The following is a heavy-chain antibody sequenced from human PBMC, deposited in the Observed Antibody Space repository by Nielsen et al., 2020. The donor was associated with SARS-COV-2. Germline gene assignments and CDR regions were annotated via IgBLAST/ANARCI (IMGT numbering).Heavy chain of an antibody. D-gene: IGHD1-26*01. CDR1: GFTFSSYA. J-gene: IGHJ4*02. Sequence: GGSLRLSCAASGFTFSSYAMSWVRQAPGKGLEWVSAISGSGGSTYYADSVKGRFTISRDNSKNTLYLQMNSLRAEDTAVYYCARLYSGSGGYFDYWGQGTLVTVSS. V-gene: IGHV3-23*01. CDR2: ISGSGGST. CDR3: ARLYSGSGGYFDY.